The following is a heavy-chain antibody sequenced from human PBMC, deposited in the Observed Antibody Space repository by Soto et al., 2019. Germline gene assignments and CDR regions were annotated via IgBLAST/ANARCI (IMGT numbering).Heavy chain of an antibody. V-gene: IGHV1-46*01. CDR3: ARPLIGSTIDF. J-gene: IGHJ6*02. Sequence: ASVKVSCKASGYTFFKYFIHCVRQAPGQGLEWIGIINPSRGSATYGPIFQGRVSLTTDMPTSTVYMELSSLRSEDTAIYYCARPLIGSTIDFWGQGTSVTVSS. D-gene: IGHD1-7*01. CDR2: INPSRGSA. CDR1: GYTFFKYF.